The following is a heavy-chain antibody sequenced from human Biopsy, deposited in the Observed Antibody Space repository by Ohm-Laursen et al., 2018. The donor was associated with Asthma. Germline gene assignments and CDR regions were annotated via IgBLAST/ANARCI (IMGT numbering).Heavy chain of an antibody. CDR3: ARGDSSNWSHYYFDY. Sequence: GSLRLSCAASGFAVSRGYMFWVRQAPGKGLEWVSVIYSGGTSHTADSVRGRFTIPRDYSKNTLYLQMHSLRAEDTAVYYCARGDSSNWSHYYFDYWGQGTLVTVSS. J-gene: IGHJ4*02. D-gene: IGHD3-22*01. CDR1: GFAVSRGY. CDR2: IYSGGTS. V-gene: IGHV3-53*01.